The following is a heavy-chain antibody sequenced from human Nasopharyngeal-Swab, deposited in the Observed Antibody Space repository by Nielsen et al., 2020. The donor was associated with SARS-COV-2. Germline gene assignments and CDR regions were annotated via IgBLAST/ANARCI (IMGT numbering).Heavy chain of an antibody. CDR1: GFPFDDYA. V-gene: IGHV3-9*01. CDR2: ISWNSGDV. D-gene: IGHD3-10*01. J-gene: IGHJ3*02. Sequence: LSLTCAASGFPFDDYAFHWVRQAPGRGLEWVSGISWNSGDVRYADSVKGRFTISRDNAKNSLYLQMNSLRAEDTALYYCAKSVYYNAAFDMWGQGTMVTVSS. CDR3: AKSVYYNAAFDM.